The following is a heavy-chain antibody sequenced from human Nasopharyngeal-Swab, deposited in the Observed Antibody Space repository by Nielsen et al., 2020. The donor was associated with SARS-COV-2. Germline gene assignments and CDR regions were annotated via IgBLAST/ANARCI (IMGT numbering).Heavy chain of an antibody. D-gene: IGHD6-6*01. CDR3: QRVQTSHYYGLDV. CDR1: GFRFGSYG. CDR2: IWYDGGNK. V-gene: IGHV3-33*01. J-gene: IGHJ6*02. Sequence: GESLKISCATSGFRFGSYGMHWVRQAPDKGLEWVAVIWYDGGNKYYADSVKGRFTVSRDDSKSTLYLQMNSLRVEDTAVYYCQRVQTSHYYGLDVWGQGTTVTVSS.